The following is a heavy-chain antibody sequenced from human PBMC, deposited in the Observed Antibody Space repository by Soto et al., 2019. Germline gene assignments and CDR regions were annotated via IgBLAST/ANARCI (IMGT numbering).Heavy chain of an antibody. V-gene: IGHV1-18*04. Sequence: QVQLVQSGGEVKKPGASVKVSCKTSGYTFINYGITWVRQAPGQGLEWMGWISTFNGNTNYAQKFQGRVTMTRDTSTTTAYMELRTLRSDDTAMYYCTTENTGTRPTVALDFWGQVTLVTVSS. D-gene: IGHD6-19*01. J-gene: IGHJ4*02. CDR3: TTENTGTRPTVALDF. CDR1: GYTFINYG. CDR2: ISTFNGNT.